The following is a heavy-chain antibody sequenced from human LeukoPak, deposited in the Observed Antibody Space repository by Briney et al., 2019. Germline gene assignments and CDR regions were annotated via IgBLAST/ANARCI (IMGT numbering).Heavy chain of an antibody. CDR2: INHSGST. V-gene: IGHV4-34*01. CDR3: ARGFNGDYSYSYYYYYMDV. Sequence: SETLSLTCAVYGGSFSAYYWSWIRQPPGKGLEWIGEINHSGSTSYNPSLKSRLTISADTSMNQFSLKLSSVTAADTAVYYCARGFNGDYSYSYYYYYMDVWGKGTTVSGSS. D-gene: IGHD4-17*01. CDR1: GGSFSAYY. J-gene: IGHJ6*03.